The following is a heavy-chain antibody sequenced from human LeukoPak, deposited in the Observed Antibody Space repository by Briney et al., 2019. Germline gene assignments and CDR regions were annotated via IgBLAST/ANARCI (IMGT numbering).Heavy chain of an antibody. CDR1: GFTFSSYA. D-gene: IGHD3-22*01. CDR2: ISGSGGST. Sequence: GGSLRLSCAASGFTFSSYAMSWVRQAPGKGLEWVSAISGSGGSTYYAAPVKGRFTISRDDSKNTLYLQMNSLKTEDTAVYYCTTASNYDSSGYDYWGQGTLVTVSS. V-gene: IGHV3-23*01. J-gene: IGHJ4*02. CDR3: TTASNYDSSGYDY.